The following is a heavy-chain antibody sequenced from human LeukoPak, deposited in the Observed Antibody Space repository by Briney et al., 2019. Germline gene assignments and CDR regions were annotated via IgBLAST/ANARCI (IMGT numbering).Heavy chain of an antibody. D-gene: IGHD6-6*01. CDR1: GYSISSGYY. CDR2: IYHSGST. J-gene: IGHJ4*02. CDR3: ARGGSSGDFFDY. Sequence: TSETLSLTCTVSGYSISSGYYWGWIRQPPGEGLEWIGSIYHSGSTYYNPSLKSRVTISVDTSKNQFSLKLSSVTAADTAVYYCARGGSSGDFFDYWGQGTLVTVSS. V-gene: IGHV4-38-2*02.